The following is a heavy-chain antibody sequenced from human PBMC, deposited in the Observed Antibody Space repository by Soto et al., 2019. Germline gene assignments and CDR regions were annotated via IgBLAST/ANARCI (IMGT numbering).Heavy chain of an antibody. J-gene: IGHJ4*02. Sequence: ASVKVSCKASGYSFSNYFIHWVRQAPGQGLEWMGWINPKSGGTNYAQTFQGRVTLTRDTSITTAYMEVNGLRSDDTAIYYCTKESSSGWSPFDSWGQGALVTVSS. CDR2: INPKSGGT. CDR1: GYSFSNYF. V-gene: IGHV1-2*02. D-gene: IGHD6-19*01. CDR3: TKESSSGWSPFDS.